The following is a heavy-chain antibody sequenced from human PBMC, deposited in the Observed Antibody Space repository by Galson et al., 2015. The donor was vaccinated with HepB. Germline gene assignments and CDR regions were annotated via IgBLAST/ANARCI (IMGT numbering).Heavy chain of an antibody. Sequence: SETLSLTCAVYGGSFSGYYWSWIRQPPGKGLEWIGEINHSGSTNYNPSLKSRVTISVDTSKNQFSLKLSSVTAADTAVYYCARGQMVQGVIVGAFDIWGQGTMVTVSS. D-gene: IGHD3-10*01. CDR2: INHSGST. CDR3: ARGQMVQGVIVGAFDI. V-gene: IGHV4-34*01. CDR1: GGSFSGYY. J-gene: IGHJ3*02.